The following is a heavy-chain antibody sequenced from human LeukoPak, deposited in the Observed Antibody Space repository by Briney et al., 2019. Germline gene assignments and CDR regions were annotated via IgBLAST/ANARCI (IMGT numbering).Heavy chain of an antibody. CDR3: AKDRGYYDSSGFHAY. CDR2: IWYDGSNK. J-gene: IGHJ4*02. CDR1: GFTFSSYG. V-gene: IGHV3-33*06. D-gene: IGHD3-22*01. Sequence: GGSLRLSCAASGFTFSSYGMHWVRQAPGKGLEWVAVIWYDGSNKYYADSVKGRFTISRDNSKNTLYLQMNSLRAEDTAVYYCAKDRGYYDSSGFHAYWGQGTLVTVSS.